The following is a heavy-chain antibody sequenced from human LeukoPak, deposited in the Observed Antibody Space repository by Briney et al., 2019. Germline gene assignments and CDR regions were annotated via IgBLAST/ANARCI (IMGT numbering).Heavy chain of an antibody. V-gene: IGHV4-34*01. Sequence: SETLSLTCAVYGGSFSGYYWSWIRQPPGKGLEWIGEINHSGSTNYNPSLKSRVTISVDTSKNQFSLKLSSVTAADTAVYYCARDHVLLWFGGRGWFDPWGQGTLVTVSS. CDR1: GGSFSGYY. D-gene: IGHD3-10*01. J-gene: IGHJ5*02. CDR3: ARDHVLLWFGGRGWFDP. CDR2: INHSGST.